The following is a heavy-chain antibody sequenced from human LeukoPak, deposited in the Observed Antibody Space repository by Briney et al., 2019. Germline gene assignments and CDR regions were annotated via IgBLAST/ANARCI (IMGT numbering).Heavy chain of an antibody. J-gene: IGHJ5*02. D-gene: IGHD2-2*01. V-gene: IGHV1-69*05. Sequence: SVKVSCKASGGTFSSYAISWVRQAPGQGLEWMGRIIPIFGTANYAQKFQGRVTITTDESTSTAYMELSSLRSEDTAVYYCARDYRASSIVVVPAASYNWFDPWGQGTLVTVSS. CDR1: GGTFSSYA. CDR2: IIPIFGTA. CDR3: ARDYRASSIVVVPAASYNWFDP.